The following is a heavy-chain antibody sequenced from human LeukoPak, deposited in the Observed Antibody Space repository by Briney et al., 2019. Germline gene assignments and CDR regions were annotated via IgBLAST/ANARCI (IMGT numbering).Heavy chain of an antibody. CDR3: ASSLGIPLDY. CDR1: GGTFSSYA. V-gene: IGHV1-69*05. CDR2: IIPIFGSA. J-gene: IGHJ4*02. D-gene: IGHD7-27*01. Sequence: GASVKVSCKASGGTFSSYAISWVRQAPGQGLEWMGRIIPIFGSANYAQKFQGRVTITTDESTSTAYMELSSLRSEDTAVYYCASSLGIPLDYWGQGTLVTVSS.